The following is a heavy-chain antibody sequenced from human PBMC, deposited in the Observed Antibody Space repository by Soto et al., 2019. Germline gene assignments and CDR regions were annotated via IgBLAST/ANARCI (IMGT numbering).Heavy chain of an antibody. D-gene: IGHD1-1*01. V-gene: IGHV4-59*01. CDR1: GASLSSYS. CDR2: TFYSGSA. J-gene: IGHJ3*02. CDR3: ATMWGPDNCGMQAFDT. Sequence: SETLSLTCTVSGASLSSYSWTWIRHTPGRGLEWIGFTFYSGSAHYSPSLKSRVTISIDASKNEISLRLTSVTAADTAVYFCATMWGPDNCGMQAFDTWGQGAMVTVSS.